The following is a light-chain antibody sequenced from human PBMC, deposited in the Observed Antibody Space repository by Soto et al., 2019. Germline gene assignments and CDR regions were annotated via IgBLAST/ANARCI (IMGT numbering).Light chain of an antibody. V-gene: IGLV2-14*01. CDR1: SSDVGGYRY. Sequence: QSALTQPASVSGSPGQSITISCTGTSSDVGGYRYVSWYQQHPGKAPKPIIYEVSNRPSGVSNRFSGSKSGNTASLTISGLQAEDEADYYCSSYTSSSPCVFGTGTKVTVL. J-gene: IGLJ1*01. CDR3: SSYTSSSPCV. CDR2: EVS.